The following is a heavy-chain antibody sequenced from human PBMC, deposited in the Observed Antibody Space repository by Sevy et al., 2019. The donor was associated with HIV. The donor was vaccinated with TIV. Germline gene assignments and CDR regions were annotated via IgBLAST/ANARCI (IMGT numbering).Heavy chain of an antibody. CDR2: ISYAGDNK. J-gene: IGHJ6*02. Sequence: GGSLRLSCAASGFAFSDYAMHWVRQAPGKGLEWVAAISYAGDNKYFADSVKGRFTVSKDNSKNTLYLEMNSLRAEDTVVYYCAKAHADCSGGTCYTAHYYYDMDVWGQGATVTVSS. CDR1: GFAFSDYA. CDR3: AKAHADCSGGTCYTAHYYYDMDV. D-gene: IGHD2-15*01. V-gene: IGHV3-30*18.